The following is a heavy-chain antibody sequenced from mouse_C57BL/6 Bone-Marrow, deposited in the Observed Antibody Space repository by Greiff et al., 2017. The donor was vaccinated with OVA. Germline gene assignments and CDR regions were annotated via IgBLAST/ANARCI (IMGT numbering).Heavy chain of an antibody. CDR3: ARHNGGGYFDV. CDR2: ISNGGGST. Sequence: EVKVEESGGGLVQPGGSLKLSCAASGFTFSDYYMYWVRQTPEKRLEWVAYISNGGGSTYYPDTVKGRFTISRDNAKNTLYLQMSRLKSEDTAMYYCARHNGGGYFDVWGTGTTVTVSS. CDR1: GFTFSDYY. V-gene: IGHV5-12*01. J-gene: IGHJ1*03.